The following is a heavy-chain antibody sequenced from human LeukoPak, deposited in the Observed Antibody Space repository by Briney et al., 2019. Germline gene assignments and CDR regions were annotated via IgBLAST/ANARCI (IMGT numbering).Heavy chain of an antibody. D-gene: IGHD6-6*01. CDR3: ARSYPQYSSSSRWWFDP. CDR2: IYPGDSDT. J-gene: IGHJ5*02. CDR1: GYSFTSYW. Sequence: GESLKISCKGSGYSFTSYWIGWVRQMPGKGLEWMGIIYPGDSDTRYSPSFQGQVTISADKSISTAYLQWSSLKASDTAMYYCARSYPQYSSSSRWWFDPWGQGTLATVSS. V-gene: IGHV5-51*01.